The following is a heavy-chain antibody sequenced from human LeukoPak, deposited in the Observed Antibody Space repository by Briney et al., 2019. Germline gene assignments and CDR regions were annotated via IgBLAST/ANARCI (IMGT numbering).Heavy chain of an antibody. CDR2: ISANGGTT. Sequence: GGSLRLPCAASGFIFTNYAMTWVRQAPGKGLEWVSGISANGGTTYYADSVKGRFTISRDKSKNTLYLQMNSLRVADTAVYYCGKDPNGDYVGGSDFWGQGRMVTVSS. D-gene: IGHD3-16*01. J-gene: IGHJ3*01. CDR3: GKDPNGDYVGGSDF. CDR1: GFIFTNYA. V-gene: IGHV3-23*01.